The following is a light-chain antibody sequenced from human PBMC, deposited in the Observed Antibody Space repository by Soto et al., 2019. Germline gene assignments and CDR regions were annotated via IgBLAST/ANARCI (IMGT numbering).Light chain of an antibody. Sequence: QSVLTQPASVSGSPGQSITISCTGTSSDVGGYDYVSWYQQHPGKAPKLLIYEVSDRPSGVSTRFSGSKSGSTASLTISGLQTEDEADYYCTSYTTIGTLDLFGTGTKVNV. CDR1: SSDVGGYDY. CDR3: TSYTTIGTLDL. CDR2: EVS. J-gene: IGLJ1*01. V-gene: IGLV2-14*01.